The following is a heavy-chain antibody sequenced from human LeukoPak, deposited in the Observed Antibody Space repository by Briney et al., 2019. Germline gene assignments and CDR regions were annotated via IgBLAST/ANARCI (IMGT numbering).Heavy chain of an antibody. V-gene: IGHV1-18*01. CDR2: INAYSGHT. D-gene: IGHD2-2*01. Sequence: GASVKVSCQPSGHPFSNYAISWVRRAPGQGLEWMGRINAYSGHTDYALKFQGRVTMTTDTSTSRVYLELRGLRSDDTAIYYCARNVIPSARHYYYYLDVWGRGTTVTVSS. CDR3: ARNVIPSARHYYYYLDV. J-gene: IGHJ6*03. CDR1: GHPFSNYA.